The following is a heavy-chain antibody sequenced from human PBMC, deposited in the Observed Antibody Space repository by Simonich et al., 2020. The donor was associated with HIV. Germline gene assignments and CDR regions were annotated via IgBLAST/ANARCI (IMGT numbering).Heavy chain of an antibody. CDR2: INHSGST. CDR3: ARTYYYDSSGYYAGWFDP. V-gene: IGHV4-34*01. D-gene: IGHD3-22*01. CDR1: GGSFSGDY. Sequence: QVQLQQWGAGLLKPSETLSLTCAVYGGSFSGDYWSWIRQPPGKGLEWIGEINHSGSTNYNPSLKGRVTISVDTSKNQFSLKLSSVTAADTAVYYCARTYYYDSSGYYAGWFDPWGQGTLVTVSS. J-gene: IGHJ5*02.